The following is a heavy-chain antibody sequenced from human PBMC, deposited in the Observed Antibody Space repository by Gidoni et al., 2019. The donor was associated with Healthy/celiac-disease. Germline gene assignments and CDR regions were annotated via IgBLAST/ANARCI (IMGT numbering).Heavy chain of an antibody. CDR3: ARRRGPNGPGSGGSWYRFDP. Sequence: QVQLVQSGAEVKKPGASVKVSCKASGYTFTSSDINWVRQATGQGLEWMGWMNPNSGNTGYAQKFQGRVTMTRNTSISTAYMELSSLRSEDTAVYYCARRRGPNGPGSGGSWYRFDPWGQGTLVTVSS. CDR1: GYTFTSSD. J-gene: IGHJ5*02. V-gene: IGHV1-8*01. CDR2: MNPNSGNT. D-gene: IGHD2-15*01.